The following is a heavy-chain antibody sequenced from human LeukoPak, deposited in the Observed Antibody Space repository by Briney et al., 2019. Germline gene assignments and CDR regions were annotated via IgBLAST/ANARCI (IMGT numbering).Heavy chain of an antibody. Sequence: GESLKISCKGSGYSFISHWIGWVRQMPGKGLEWMGIIYPGDSDTRYSPSFQGQVTISADKSISTAYLQWSSLKASDIAMYYCARSLYSSLGVWFDPWGQGTLVTVSS. J-gene: IGHJ5*02. CDR2: IYPGDSDT. CDR1: GYSFISHW. V-gene: IGHV5-51*01. D-gene: IGHD6-13*01. CDR3: ARSLYSSLGVWFDP.